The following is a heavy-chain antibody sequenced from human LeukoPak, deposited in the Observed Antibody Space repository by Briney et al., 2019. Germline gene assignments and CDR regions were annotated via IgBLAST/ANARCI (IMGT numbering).Heavy chain of an antibody. Sequence: ASVKVSCKASGYTFTSYGISWVRQAPGQGLERMGWISAYNGNTNYAQKLQGRVTMTTDTSTSTAYMELRSLRSDDTAVYYCAREVRGEQVGATPYYYYYMDVWGKGTTVTISS. V-gene: IGHV1-18*01. CDR2: ISAYNGNT. J-gene: IGHJ6*03. CDR1: GYTFTSYG. CDR3: AREVRGEQVGATPYYYYYMDV. D-gene: IGHD1-26*01.